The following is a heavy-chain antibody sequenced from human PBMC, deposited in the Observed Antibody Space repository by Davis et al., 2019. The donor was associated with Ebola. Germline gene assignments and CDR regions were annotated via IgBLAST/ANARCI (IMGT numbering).Heavy chain of an antibody. V-gene: IGHV3-74*01. J-gene: IGHJ4*02. Sequence: PGGSLRLSCAASGFTFSNYYMHWVRQAPGKGLEWVARIKTDCSTTRYADSVKGRFTISRDNAKNSLSLQMNSLRTDDTALYYCAKDRCSGGSCHFDYWGQGTLVTVSS. D-gene: IGHD2-15*01. CDR3: AKDRCSGGSCHFDY. CDR2: IKTDCSTT. CDR1: GFTFSNYY.